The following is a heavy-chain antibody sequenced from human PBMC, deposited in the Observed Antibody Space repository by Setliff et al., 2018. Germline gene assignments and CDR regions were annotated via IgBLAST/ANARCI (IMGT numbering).Heavy chain of an antibody. Sequence: ASVKVSCKTSGYAFITFGMSWVRQAPGQGLEWMGWMSPVYGIANYARKLQGRVTLTADTSTTTAYLELTSLRYDDTAVYYCVRGPGPSVVVAIPFDHWGQGSLVTVSS. D-gene: IGHD5-12*01. J-gene: IGHJ4*02. CDR3: VRGPGPSVVVAIPFDH. V-gene: IGHV1-18*01. CDR1: GYAFITFG. CDR2: MSPVYGIA.